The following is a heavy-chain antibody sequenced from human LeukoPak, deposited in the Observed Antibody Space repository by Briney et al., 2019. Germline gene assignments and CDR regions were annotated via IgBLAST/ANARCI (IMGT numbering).Heavy chain of an antibody. Sequence: GGSLRLSCVASGFSFSSYAMSWVRQAPGEGLEWVSGISGSDGGTYYVDSVKGRFTLSRDDSKNTAYLQMNSLKTEDTAMYYCTRHMSLLDYYDSSGYYYWFDSWGQGTLVTVSP. D-gene: IGHD3-22*01. CDR2: ISGSDGGT. J-gene: IGHJ5*01. CDR1: GFSFSSYA. CDR3: TRHMSLLDYYDSSGYYYWFDS. V-gene: IGHV3-23*01.